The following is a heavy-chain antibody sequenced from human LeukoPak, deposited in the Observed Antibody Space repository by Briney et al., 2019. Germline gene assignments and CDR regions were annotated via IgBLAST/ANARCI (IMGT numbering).Heavy chain of an antibody. Sequence: GGSLRLSCAASGFTFSSYDMSWVRRAPGEGLEWVSVINARDTVTIYADSVKGRFTISRDNSKNTLYLQMNALRAEDTAVYYCAKPYDPGSGSYDYWGQGTLVTVSS. CDR2: INARDTVT. CDR3: AKPYDPGSGSYDY. CDR1: GFTFSSYD. J-gene: IGHJ4*02. D-gene: IGHD3-10*01. V-gene: IGHV3-23*01.